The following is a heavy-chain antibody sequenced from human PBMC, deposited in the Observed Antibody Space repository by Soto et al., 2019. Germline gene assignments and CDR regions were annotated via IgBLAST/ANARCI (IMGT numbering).Heavy chain of an antibody. V-gene: IGHV3-7*01. Sequence: EVQLVESGGGLVQPGGSLRLSCAASGFTFSSYWMSWVRQAPGKGLEWVANIKQDGSEKYYVESVKGRFTISRDNAKNSLYLQMNRLRAEDTAVYYCARDRVVVAAPLDYWGQGTLVTVSS. CDR2: IKQDGSEK. CDR3: ARDRVVVAAPLDY. D-gene: IGHD2-15*01. J-gene: IGHJ4*02. CDR1: GFTFSSYW.